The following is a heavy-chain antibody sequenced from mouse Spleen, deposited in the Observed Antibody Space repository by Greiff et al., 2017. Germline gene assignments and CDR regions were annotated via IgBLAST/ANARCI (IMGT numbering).Heavy chain of an antibody. J-gene: IGHJ3*01. CDR3: ARESSSPFAY. V-gene: IGHV1-19*01. CDR2: INPYNGGT. CDR1: GYTFTDYY. D-gene: IGHD1-1*01. Sequence: VQLQQSGPVLVKPGASVKMSCKASGYTFTDYYMNWVKQSHGKSLEWIGVINPYNGGTSYNQKFKGKATLTVDKSSSTAYMELNSLTSEDSAVYYCARESSSPFAYWGQGTLVTVSA.